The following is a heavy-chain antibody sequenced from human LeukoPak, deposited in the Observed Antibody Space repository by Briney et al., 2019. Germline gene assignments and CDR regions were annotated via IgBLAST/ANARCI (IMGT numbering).Heavy chain of an antibody. J-gene: IGHJ5*02. Sequence: SETLSLTCTVSGGSISSYYWSWIRQPPGQGLEWIGYIYYSGSTNYNPSLKSRVTISVDTSKNQFSLKLSSVTAADTAVYYCARGSYYGSGSYYSWFDPWGQGTLVTVSS. CDR3: ARGSYYGSGSYYSWFDP. CDR1: GGSISSYY. CDR2: IYYSGST. D-gene: IGHD3-10*01. V-gene: IGHV4-59*01.